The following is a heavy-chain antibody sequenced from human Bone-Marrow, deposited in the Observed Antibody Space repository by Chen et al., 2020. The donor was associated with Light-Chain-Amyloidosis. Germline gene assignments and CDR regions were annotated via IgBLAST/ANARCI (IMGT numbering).Heavy chain of an antibody. CDR3: ARDRGSYPGGGYFDY. V-gene: IGHV3-53*01. Sequence: GGLXQPGGSLRLSCAASGFTVSSNYMTWVRQAPGKGLEWVSVIYSGDNTYYADSAKGRFTIXXXXXXXXLXXXXXXXXXXXXXXYYCARDRGSYPGGGYFDYWGQGTLVSVSS. D-gene: IGHD1-26*01. CDR2: IYSGDNT. J-gene: IGHJ4*02. CDR1: GFTVSSNY.